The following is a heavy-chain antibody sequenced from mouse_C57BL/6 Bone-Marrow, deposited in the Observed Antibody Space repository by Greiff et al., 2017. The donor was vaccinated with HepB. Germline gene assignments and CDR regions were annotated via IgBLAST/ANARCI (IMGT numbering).Heavy chain of an antibody. D-gene: IGHD2-3*01. V-gene: IGHV14-4*01. Sequence: EVQRVESGAELVRPGASVKLSCTASGFNIKDDYMHWVKQRPEQGLEWIGWIDPENGDTEYASKFQGKATITADTSSNTAYLQLSSLTSEDTAVYYCTTPLYYYWGQGTTLTVSS. J-gene: IGHJ2*01. CDR1: GFNIKDDY. CDR2: IDPENGDT. CDR3: TTPLYYY.